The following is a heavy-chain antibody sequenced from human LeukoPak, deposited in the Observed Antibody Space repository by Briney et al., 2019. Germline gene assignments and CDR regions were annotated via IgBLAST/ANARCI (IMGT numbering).Heavy chain of an antibody. J-gene: IGHJ4*02. CDR1: GFIFNNAW. D-gene: IGHD3-9*01. CDR3: SREYFDWL. Sequence: GGSLRLSCAGSGFIFNNAWMSWVRQAPGKGLEWVGFIRSKAFGGTPEHAASVKGRFTISRDDSKSIAYLQMNSLKTEDTAVYYCSREYFDWLWGQGTLVTVSS. V-gene: IGHV3-49*04. CDR2: IRSKAFGGTP.